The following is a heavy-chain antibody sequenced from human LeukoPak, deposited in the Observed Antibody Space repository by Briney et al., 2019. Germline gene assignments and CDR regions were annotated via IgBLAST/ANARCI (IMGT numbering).Heavy chain of an antibody. J-gene: IGHJ4*02. Sequence: ASVKVSCKASGYTFTSYAMNWVRQAPGQGLERMGWINTNTGNPTYAQGFTGRFVFSLDTSVSTAYLQISSLKAEDTAVYYCARTKGAVASPPYFDYWGQGTLVTVSS. CDR1: GYTFTSYA. CDR2: INTNTGNP. V-gene: IGHV7-4-1*02. CDR3: ARTKGAVASPPYFDY. D-gene: IGHD6-19*01.